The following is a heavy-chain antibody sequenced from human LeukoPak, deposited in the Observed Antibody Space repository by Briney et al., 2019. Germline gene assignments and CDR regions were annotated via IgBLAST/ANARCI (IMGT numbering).Heavy chain of an antibody. CDR1: GGSISSYY. D-gene: IGHD3-3*01. V-gene: IGHV4-59*01. J-gene: IGHJ5*02. Sequence: PSETLSLTCTVSGGSISSYYWSWIRQPPGKGLEWIGYIYYSGSTNYNPSLKSRVTISVDTSKNQFSLKLSSVTAADTAVYYCARGYDFWSGPMGWFDPWGQGTLVTVSS. CDR2: IYYSGST. CDR3: ARGYDFWSGPMGWFDP.